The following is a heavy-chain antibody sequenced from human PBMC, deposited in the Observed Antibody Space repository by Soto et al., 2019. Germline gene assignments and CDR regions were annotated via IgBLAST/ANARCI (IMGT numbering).Heavy chain of an antibody. CDR2: ISYDASDT. V-gene: IGHV3-30*18. J-gene: IGHJ4*02. CDR1: GFTFSNYS. D-gene: IGHD6-13*01. CDR3: AKDPGYSNSWPFDY. Sequence: QVQLVESGGGVVQPGRSLRLSCAASGFTFSNYSMHWVRQAPGKGLEWVAVISYDASDTYYADSVKGRFTISRDNSENTLFLQMNSLRTDDTAVYYCAKDPGYSNSWPFDYWGQGTLVTVSS.